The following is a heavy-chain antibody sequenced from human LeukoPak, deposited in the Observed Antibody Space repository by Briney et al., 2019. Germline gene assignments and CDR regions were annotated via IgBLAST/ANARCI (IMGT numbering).Heavy chain of an antibody. CDR1: GGSISGYY. D-gene: IGHD3-3*01. CDR2: IYYSGST. V-gene: IGHV4-59*08. CDR3: ARQGYWSGYFVFDY. Sequence: SETLSLTCTVSGGSISGYYWSWIRQPPGKGLEWIGYIYYSGSTNYNPSLKSRVTISVDTSKNQFSLKLISATAADTAVYYCARQGYWSGYFVFDYWGQGSLVTVSS. J-gene: IGHJ4*02.